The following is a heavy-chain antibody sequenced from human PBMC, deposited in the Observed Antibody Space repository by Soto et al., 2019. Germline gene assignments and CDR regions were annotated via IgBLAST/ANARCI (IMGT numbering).Heavy chain of an antibody. V-gene: IGHV4-59*01. CDR1: GGSIRNVY. CDR3: ARAHAPTLPFDY. J-gene: IGHJ4*01. D-gene: IGHD2-15*01. Sequence: SETLSLTCTVSGGSIRNVYWSWIRQPPGKRLEWIGFIFHSGNAKYNPSLKSRVTISIDTSKSPFSLSLDSVTAADTAVYFCARAHAPTLPFDYWGLGTLVTVSS. CDR2: IFHSGNA.